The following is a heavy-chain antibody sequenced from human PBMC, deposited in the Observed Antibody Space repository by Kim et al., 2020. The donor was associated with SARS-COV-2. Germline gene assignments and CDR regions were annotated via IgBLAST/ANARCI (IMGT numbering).Heavy chain of an antibody. Sequence: GGSLRLSCAASGFTFSISTMNWVRQAPGKGLEWVSHIRERSNYIHYADSVKGRFTISRDNAENSLYLQMNSLRDEDTAVYYCVRDSNWSFDYWGQGTLVTVSS. CDR2: IRERSNYI. J-gene: IGHJ4*02. V-gene: IGHV3-48*02. D-gene: IGHD6-13*01. CDR1: GFTFSIST. CDR3: VRDSNWSFDY.